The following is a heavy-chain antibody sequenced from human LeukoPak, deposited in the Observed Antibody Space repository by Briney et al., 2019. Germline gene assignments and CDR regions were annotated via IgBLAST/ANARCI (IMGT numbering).Heavy chain of an antibody. V-gene: IGHV3-9*01. D-gene: IGHD6-13*01. CDR2: ISWNSGRL. CDR3: AKDIDSSSWYYFDY. CDR1: GFNFHDYA. J-gene: IGHJ4*02. Sequence: GGSLILSCAASGFNFHDYAMHWVRQTPGKGLEWVSSISWNSGRLGYADSVKGRFTISRDNAKNSLYLEMNSLRAEDTALYFCAKDIDSSSWYYFDYWGQGTLVTVSS.